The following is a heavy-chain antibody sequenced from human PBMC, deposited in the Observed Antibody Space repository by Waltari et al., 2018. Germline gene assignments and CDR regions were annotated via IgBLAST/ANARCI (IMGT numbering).Heavy chain of an antibody. CDR2: ISHNGDTP. Sequence: VQLVDSGGGVVQPGRSLRLSCAASGFTFSSYAMHWFRQAPGKGLEYVSAISHNGDTPYYANSVKGRFTISRDNSKNTLYLQMGSLRAEDMAVYYCARELGGWSFFDLWGRGTLVTVSS. D-gene: IGHD6-19*01. J-gene: IGHJ2*01. CDR3: ARELGGWSFFDL. CDR1: GFTFSSYA. V-gene: IGHV3-64*01.